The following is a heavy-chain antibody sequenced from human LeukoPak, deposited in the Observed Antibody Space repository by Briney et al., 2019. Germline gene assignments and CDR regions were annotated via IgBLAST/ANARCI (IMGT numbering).Heavy chain of an antibody. CDR3: VHRGGQEVVGAWFDP. CDR2: IYWDDDN. CDR1: GFSLSTPGVG. J-gene: IGHJ5*02. D-gene: IGHD2-15*01. Sequence: SGPTLVKPTQTLTLTCSFSGFSLSTPGVGVGWIRQPPGKALEWLALIYWDDDNFYRPSLENRLTITKDTSTNQVVLTMTNMDPVDTGTYYCVHRGGQEVVGAWFDPWGQGTLVTVSS. V-gene: IGHV2-5*02.